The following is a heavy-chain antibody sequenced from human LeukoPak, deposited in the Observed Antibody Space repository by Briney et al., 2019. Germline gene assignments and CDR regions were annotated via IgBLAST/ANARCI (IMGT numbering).Heavy chain of an antibody. Sequence: GGSLRLSCAASGFTFSSYAMHWVRQAPGKGLEWVAVISYDGSNKYYADSVKGRFTISRDNSKNTVYLQMNSLIAEDTAVYYCVKGGDGYNWGYWGQGTLVTVSS. V-gene: IGHV3-30*04. D-gene: IGHD5-24*01. CDR3: VKGGDGYNWGY. CDR2: ISYDGSNK. J-gene: IGHJ4*02. CDR1: GFTFSSYA.